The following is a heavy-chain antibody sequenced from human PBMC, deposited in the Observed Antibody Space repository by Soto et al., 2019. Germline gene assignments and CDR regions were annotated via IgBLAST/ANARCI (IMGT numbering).Heavy chain of an antibody. CDR1: GGSISSGGYS. V-gene: IGHV4-31*01. Sequence: QVQLQESGPGLVKPSQTLSLTCTVSGGSISSGGYSWAWIRQHPGKGLEWIGYIYYSGSTYYKPSLKSSVNRSVDQSNNQLSLELGSVTAADTAVNYCSGASTCHSGAFDFWGQGTTVTVSS. CDR2: IYYSGST. J-gene: IGHJ3*01. CDR3: SGASTCHSGAFDF.